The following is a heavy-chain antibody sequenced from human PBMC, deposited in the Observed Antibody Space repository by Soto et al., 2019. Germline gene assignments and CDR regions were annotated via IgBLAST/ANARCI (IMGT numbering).Heavy chain of an antibody. CDR1: GDSISTVDYF. V-gene: IGHV4-30-4*01. J-gene: IGHJ5*01. Sequence: QVHLLESGPGLVKPSQTLSLTCSVSGDSISTVDYFWAWIRQPPGQALEYIGYIYKSTTTYYNPSSEIRVAISLDTSKSQFSLNVTSVTAADTAVYFCARGRYCLTGRCFPNWFDSWGQGTLVTVSS. D-gene: IGHD2-15*01. CDR3: ARGRYCLTGRCFPNWFDS. CDR2: IYKSTTT.